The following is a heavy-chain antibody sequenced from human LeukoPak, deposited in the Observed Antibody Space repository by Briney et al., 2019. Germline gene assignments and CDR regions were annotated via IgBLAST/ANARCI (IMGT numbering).Heavy chain of an antibody. CDR2: IYYSGST. V-gene: IGHV4-30-4*01. J-gene: IGHJ4*02. CDR3: APGGYYGSGSYPQ. CDR1: GGSISSGDYY. Sequence: PSETLSLTCTVSGGSISSGDYYWSWIRQPPGKGLEWIGYIYYSGSTYYNPSLKSRVTISVDTSKNQFSLKLSSVTAADTAVYYCAPGGYYGSGSYPQWSQGTLVTVSS. D-gene: IGHD3-10*01.